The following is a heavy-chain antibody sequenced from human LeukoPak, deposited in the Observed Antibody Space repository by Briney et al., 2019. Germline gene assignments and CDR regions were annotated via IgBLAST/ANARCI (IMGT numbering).Heavy chain of an antibody. Sequence: ASVKVSCKASGYNFIGHYMHWVRQAPGQGPEWMGWIKPSNGDTKYAQNFQGRVTMTRDTSISTAYMELSSLRSDDPAVYYCASPPLSSAMYYAHWGQGTLVTVSS. CDR1: GYNFIGHY. D-gene: IGHD1-26*01. J-gene: IGHJ1*01. V-gene: IGHV1-2*02. CDR3: ASPPLSSAMYYAH. CDR2: IKPSNGDT.